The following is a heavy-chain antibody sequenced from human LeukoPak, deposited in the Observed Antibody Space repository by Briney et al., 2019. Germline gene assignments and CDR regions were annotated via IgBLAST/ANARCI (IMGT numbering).Heavy chain of an antibody. CDR2: IKSDGST. Sequence: PGGSLRLSCAASGFTFSSFWMHWVRQAPGKGLVWVSRIKSDGSTNYPDSVKGRFTISRDNAKNTVPLQMNSLRVEDTGVYYCARAPSEIGGYYPEYFRHWGQGTLVTVSS. V-gene: IGHV3-74*01. J-gene: IGHJ1*01. CDR3: ARAPSEIGGYYPEYFRH. CDR1: GFTFSSFW. D-gene: IGHD3-22*01.